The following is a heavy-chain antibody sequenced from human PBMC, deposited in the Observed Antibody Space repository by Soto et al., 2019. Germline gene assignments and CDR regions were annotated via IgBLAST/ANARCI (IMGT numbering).Heavy chain of an antibody. J-gene: IGHJ4*02. V-gene: IGHV3-30*01. CDR1: DSSFSGYS. D-gene: IGHD2-8*01. CDR3: ARERKVYALGYDY. CDR2: ISFDGSNG. Sequence: GGSLRLSCAASDSSFSGYSLHWVRQAPGKGLEWVAIISFDGSNGDYADSVKGRFTISGDTSKNTFYLQMNSLRPEDTAVYYCARERKVYALGYDYWGQGTMVTGFS.